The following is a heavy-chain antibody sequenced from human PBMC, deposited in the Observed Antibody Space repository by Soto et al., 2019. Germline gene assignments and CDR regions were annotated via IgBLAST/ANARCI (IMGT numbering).Heavy chain of an antibody. D-gene: IGHD4-17*01. V-gene: IGHV1-46*03. CDR1: GYTFTSYY. CDR3: ARAPSYGAFDI. CDR2: INPSGGST. Sequence: QVQLVPSGAEAKKPGASVKVSCKASGYTFTSYYIHWVRQAPGQGLEWMGIINPSGGSTTYAQKFQGRVTMTRDTSTSTIYMELSSLRSEDTAVYYCARAPSYGAFDIWGQGTMVTVSS. J-gene: IGHJ3*02.